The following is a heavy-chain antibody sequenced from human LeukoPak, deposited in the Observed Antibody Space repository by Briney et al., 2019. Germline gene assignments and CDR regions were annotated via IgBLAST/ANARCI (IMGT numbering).Heavy chain of an antibody. V-gene: IGHV1-2*02. CDR3: ARDNRPWGTATVPAVYFQH. J-gene: IGHJ1*01. CDR1: GYTSTGYY. D-gene: IGHD3-16*01. CDR2: INPHSDGT. Sequence: ASVKVSCKASGYTSTGYYMHWVRQAPGQGLEWMGWINPHSDGTNYAQKFQGRVTTTRDTSISTAYMELSRLRSDDTAVYYCARDNRPWGTATVPAVYFQHWGQGTLVTVSS.